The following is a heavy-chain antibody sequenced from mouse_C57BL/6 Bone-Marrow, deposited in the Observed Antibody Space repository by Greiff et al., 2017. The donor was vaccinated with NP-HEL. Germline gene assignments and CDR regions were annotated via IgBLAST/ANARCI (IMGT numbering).Heavy chain of an antibody. Sequence: EVQRVESGGGLVKPGGSLKLSCAASGFTFSDYGMHWVRQAPEKGLEWVAYISSGSSTIYYAATVKGRFTISRDTAKNTLFLHMTSRGSEDTAMYYCAREDYYGSSLFDVWGQGTTLTVSS. J-gene: IGHJ2*01. V-gene: IGHV5-17*01. CDR2: ISSGSSTI. CDR1: GFTFSDYG. CDR3: AREDYYGSSLFDV. D-gene: IGHD1-1*01.